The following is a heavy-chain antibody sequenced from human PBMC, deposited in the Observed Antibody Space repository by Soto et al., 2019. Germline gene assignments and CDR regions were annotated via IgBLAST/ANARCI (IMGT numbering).Heavy chain of an antibody. Sequence: GGSLRLSCSASGFTFSSYAMHWVRQAPGKGLEYVSAISSNGGSTYYADSVKGRFTISRDNSKNTLYLQMSSLRAEDTAVYYCVKGGYYDFWSGYPSYYYYGMDVWGQGTTVTVSS. CDR2: ISSNGGST. D-gene: IGHD3-3*01. J-gene: IGHJ6*02. CDR1: GFTFSSYA. V-gene: IGHV3-64D*06. CDR3: VKGGYYDFWSGYPSYYYYGMDV.